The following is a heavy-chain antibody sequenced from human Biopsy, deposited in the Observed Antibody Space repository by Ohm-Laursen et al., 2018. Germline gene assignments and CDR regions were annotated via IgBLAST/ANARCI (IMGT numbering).Heavy chain of an antibody. D-gene: IGHD2/OR15-2a*01. J-gene: IGHJ3*02. CDR2: MSRNNGFI. V-gene: IGHV3-9*01. CDR3: ARDISPSTFPENTLDI. CDR1: EFTFNDYA. Sequence: SLRLSCVASEFTFNDYAMHWVRQTPGKGLEWVSGMSRNNGFIGYADSVRGRFTISRDNGQNSLYLQMNNLITKDTAVYYCARDISPSTFPENTLDIWGQGTMVTVSS.